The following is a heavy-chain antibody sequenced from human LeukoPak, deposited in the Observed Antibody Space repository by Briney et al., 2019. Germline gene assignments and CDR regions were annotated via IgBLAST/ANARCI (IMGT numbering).Heavy chain of an antibody. CDR2: IYYSGNT. V-gene: IGHV4-39*07. CDR3: ARELEYYDILTGLDV. CDR1: GGSISSSSYY. Sequence: SETLSLTCTVSGGSISSSSYYWGWIRQPPGKGLEWIGSIYYSGNTHYSPSLKSRVTISVDTSKNHFSLKLSSVTAADTAVYYCARELEYYDILTGLDVWGKGTTVTVSS. J-gene: IGHJ6*04. D-gene: IGHD3-9*01.